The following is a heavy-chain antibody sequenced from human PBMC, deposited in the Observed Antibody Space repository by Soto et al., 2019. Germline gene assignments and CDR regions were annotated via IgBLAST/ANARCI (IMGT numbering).Heavy chain of an antibody. CDR2: IIPIFSKT. D-gene: IGHD4-17*01. Sequence: QVQLVQSGAEVKEPGASVKVSCKASGGTFSTSSIVWVRQAPGQGLEWMGGIIPIFSKTNVAQKFQGRVTLSAGESTRTAYMELSSLRSDDTAICCCARDVVRSTVGESWGQGPLVPVSS. CDR3: ARDVVRSTVGES. CDR1: GGTFSTSS. V-gene: IGHV1-69*01. J-gene: IGHJ5*02.